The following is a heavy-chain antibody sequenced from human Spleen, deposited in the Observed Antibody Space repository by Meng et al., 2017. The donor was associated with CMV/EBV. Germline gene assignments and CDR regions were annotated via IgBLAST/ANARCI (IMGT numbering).Heavy chain of an antibody. CDR2: TFFNGNV. Sequence: SQTLSLTCAVYGGSFSGYYWGWARQSPVKGLEWIGATFFNGNVYYKPSLRGRVTMSIDTSENQFSLRVSSVTAADTAVYYCARRNNWNYEIDFWGQGTLVTVSS. CDR1: GGSFSGYY. J-gene: IGHJ4*02. CDR3: ARRNNWNYEIDF. D-gene: IGHD1-7*01. V-gene: IGHV4-34*12.